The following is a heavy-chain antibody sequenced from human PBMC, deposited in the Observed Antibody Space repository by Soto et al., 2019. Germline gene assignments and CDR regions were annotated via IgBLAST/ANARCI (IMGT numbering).Heavy chain of an antibody. D-gene: IGHD3-3*01. J-gene: IGHJ4*02. Sequence: ASVKVSCKASGYTFTSYAMHWVRQAPGQRLEWMGWINAGNGNTKYSQKFQGRVTITRDTSAGTAYMELSSLRSEDTAVYYCARDHDLLRSYDFWSGYFRGPYYFDYWGQGTLVTVSS. CDR3: ARDHDLLRSYDFWSGYFRGPYYFDY. CDR2: INAGNGNT. V-gene: IGHV1-3*01. CDR1: GYTFTSYA.